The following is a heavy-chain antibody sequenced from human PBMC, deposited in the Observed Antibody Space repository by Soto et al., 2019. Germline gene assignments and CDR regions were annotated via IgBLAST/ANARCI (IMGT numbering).Heavy chain of an antibody. CDR2: INPSSGET. CDR1: GYTFSSYG. D-gene: IGHD6-13*01. CDR3: ARDWYPRFDP. Sequence: QIQLVQSGGEVRTPGASVKVSCKASGYTFSSYGITWVRQAPGQGLEWLGWINPSSGETNYAQTCQGRVTVTTDTSTTTGYMELRKLTFDDTAVYYCARDWYPRFDPWGQGTLVTVSS. J-gene: IGHJ5*02. V-gene: IGHV1-18*01.